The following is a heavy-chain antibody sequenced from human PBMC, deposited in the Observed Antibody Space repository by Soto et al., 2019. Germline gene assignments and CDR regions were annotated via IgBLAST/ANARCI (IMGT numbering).Heavy chain of an antibody. V-gene: IGHV4-4*02. CDR3: ARNSYVTGGGYCDY. CDR1: DGSISSSNW. Sequence: QVYLQESGPGLVKPSGTLSLTCAVSDGSISSSNWWSWVRQPPGKGLEWIGEIYPSGSTNYNPSFKSRVTISVDKSKSQFSLKLSSVTAADTALYYCARNSYVTGGGYCDYWGQGTRVTVSS. D-gene: IGHD2-8*02. CDR2: IYPSGST. J-gene: IGHJ4*02.